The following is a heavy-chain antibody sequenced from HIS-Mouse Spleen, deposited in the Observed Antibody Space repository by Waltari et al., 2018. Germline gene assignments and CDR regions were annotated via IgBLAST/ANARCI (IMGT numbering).Heavy chain of an antibody. Sequence: QVQLQQWGAGLLKPSETLSLTCAVYGGSFSGYYWSWIRQPPGKGLEWIGEINHSGSTNYNPSLNSRVTISVDTSKNQFSLKLSSVTAADTAVYYCARGRFHSWNDAFDIWGQGTMVTVSS. D-gene: IGHD1-1*01. CDR2: INHSGST. V-gene: IGHV4-34*01. CDR3: ARGRFHSWNDAFDI. J-gene: IGHJ3*02. CDR1: GGSFSGYY.